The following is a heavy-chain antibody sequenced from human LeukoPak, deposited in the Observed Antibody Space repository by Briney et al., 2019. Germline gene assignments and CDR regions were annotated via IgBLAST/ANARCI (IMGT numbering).Heavy chain of an antibody. D-gene: IGHD1-26*01. CDR2: ISSSSSYT. CDR1: GFTFSDYY. V-gene: IGHV3-11*06. CDR3: ASIVRRATAIHFDY. J-gene: IGHJ4*02. Sequence: GGSLRLSCAASGFTFSDYYMSWIRQAPGKGLEWVSYISSSSSYTNYADSVKGRFTISRDNAKNSLYLQMNSLRAEDTAVYYCASIVRRATAIHFDYWGQGTLVTVSS.